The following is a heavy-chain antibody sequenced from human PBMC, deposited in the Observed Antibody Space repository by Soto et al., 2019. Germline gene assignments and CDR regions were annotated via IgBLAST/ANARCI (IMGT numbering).Heavy chain of an antibody. D-gene: IGHD1-26*01. V-gene: IGHV1-3*01. Sequence: QVQLVQSGAEVKKPGASVKVSCKASGYTFTSYAMHWVRQAPGQRLEWMGWINAGNGNTKYSQKFQGRVTITSDASASTAYMERSSLRSEDTAVYYCARGGSLYWYFDLWGRGTLVTVSS. CDR2: INAGNGNT. CDR3: ARGGSLYWYFDL. CDR1: GYTFTSYA. J-gene: IGHJ2*01.